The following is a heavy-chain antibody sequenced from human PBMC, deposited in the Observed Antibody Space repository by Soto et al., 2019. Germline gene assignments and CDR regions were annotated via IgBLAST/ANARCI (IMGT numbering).Heavy chain of an antibody. D-gene: IGHD2-15*01. Sequence: ASVKVSCKASGGTFSKYGIGWVRQAPGQGLEWMGGIIPIIGTADYAQKFQGRVTITADESTSTSYMELTSLRSDDTAVYYCARDEVVVVAATQYYWGQGTLVTVSS. CDR2: IIPIIGTA. CDR3: ARDEVVVVAATQYY. CDR1: GGTFSKYG. J-gene: IGHJ4*02. V-gene: IGHV1-69*13.